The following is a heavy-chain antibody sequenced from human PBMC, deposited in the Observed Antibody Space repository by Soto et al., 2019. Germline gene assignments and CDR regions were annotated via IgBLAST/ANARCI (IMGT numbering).Heavy chain of an antibody. V-gene: IGHV3-30*03. J-gene: IGHJ3*02. CDR2: ISYDGSNK. CDR3: ASSRLGYCSGGSCYLTDAFDI. D-gene: IGHD2-15*01. Sequence: QVQLVESGGGVVQPGRSLRLSCAASGCTFSSYGMHWVRQAPGKGLEWVAVISYDGSNKYYADSVKGRFTISRDNSKNTLYLQMNSLRAEDTAVYYCASSRLGYCSGGSCYLTDAFDIWGQGTMVTVSS. CDR1: GCTFSSYG.